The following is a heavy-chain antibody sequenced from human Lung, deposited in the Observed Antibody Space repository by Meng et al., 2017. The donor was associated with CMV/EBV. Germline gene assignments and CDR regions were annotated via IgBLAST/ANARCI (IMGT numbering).Heavy chain of an antibody. Sequence: SCAASGFTFSSSGMHWVRQAPGKGLEWVAVIWYDGSNTYYADSVKGRFTISRDNSKNTLYLQMNSLRAEDTAVYYCAKSQVDDDFWSGIKGRWVYNYYYGMDVXGQGXTVTVSS. CDR3: AKSQVDDDFWSGIKGRWVYNYYYGMDV. D-gene: IGHD3-3*01. V-gene: IGHV3-33*06. CDR1: GFTFSSSG. J-gene: IGHJ6*02. CDR2: IWYDGSNT.